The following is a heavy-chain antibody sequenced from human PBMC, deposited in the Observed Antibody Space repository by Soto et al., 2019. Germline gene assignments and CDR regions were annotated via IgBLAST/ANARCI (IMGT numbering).Heavy chain of an antibody. V-gene: IGHV1-69*12. CDR2: IIPIFGTA. J-gene: IGHJ5*02. CDR1: GGAFSSYA. D-gene: IGHD3-22*01. CDR3: ARDRGPSSGYYPYWFDP. Sequence: QVQLVQSGAEVKKPGSSVKVSCKASGGAFSSYAITWVRQAPGQGLEWMGGIIPIFGTANYAQKFQARVTITADESTSTAYMELSSLRSEDRDVYYCARDRGPSSGYYPYWFDPCGEGTLVTVSS.